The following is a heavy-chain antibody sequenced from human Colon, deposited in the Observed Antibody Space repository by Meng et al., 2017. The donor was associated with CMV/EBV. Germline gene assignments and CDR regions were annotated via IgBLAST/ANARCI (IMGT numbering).Heavy chain of an antibody. D-gene: IGHD3-9*01. CDR3: AKGWGAYFDWWNFDY. V-gene: IGHV3-30*02. J-gene: IGHJ4*02. CDR1: GFTFSDYG. Sequence: GGSLRLSCVASGFTFSDYGIHWVRQAPGKGLEWVAFIRYDGSNDYYADSVKGRFTISRDNSKNTLYLQMNSLRAEDTAVYFCAKGWGAYFDWWNFDYWGQGTLVTVSS. CDR2: IRYDGSND.